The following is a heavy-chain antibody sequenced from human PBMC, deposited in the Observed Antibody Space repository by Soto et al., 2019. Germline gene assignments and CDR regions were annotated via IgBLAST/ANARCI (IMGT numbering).Heavy chain of an antibody. J-gene: IGHJ3*02. CDR2: ISAYNGNT. V-gene: IGHV1-18*01. CDR1: GYTFTSYG. CDR3: ARDAAYYYDSSGPDAFDI. D-gene: IGHD3-22*01. Sequence: QVQLVQSGAEVKKPGASVKVSCKASGYTFTSYGISWVRQAPGQGLEWMGWISAYNGNTNYAQKLQGRVTMTTDTSTSTAYRELRSVRADDTAVYYCARDAAYYYDSSGPDAFDIWGHGTMVTVSS.